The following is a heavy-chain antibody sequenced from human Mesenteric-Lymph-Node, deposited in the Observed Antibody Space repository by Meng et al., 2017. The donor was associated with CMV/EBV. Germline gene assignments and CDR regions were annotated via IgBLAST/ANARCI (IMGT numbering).Heavy chain of an antibody. V-gene: IGHV3-21*01. D-gene: IGHD2-2*01. Sequence: GGSLRLSCAASGFTFNIYTINWVRQAPGKGLEWVSSISSSSSYIYYADSVKGRFTISRDNAKNSLYLQMNGLRPEDTAVYYCARDFRCSTTNCYLSDAFDIWGQGTMVTVSS. J-gene: IGHJ3*02. CDR1: GFTFNIYT. CDR3: ARDFRCSTTNCYLSDAFDI. CDR2: ISSSSSYI.